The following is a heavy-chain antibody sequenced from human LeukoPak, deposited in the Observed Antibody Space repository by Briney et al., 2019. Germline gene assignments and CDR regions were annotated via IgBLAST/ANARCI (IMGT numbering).Heavy chain of an antibody. CDR3: ARADSSSWYSKSPFDY. Sequence: ASVKVSCKASGYTFTSYYMHWVRQAPGQGLEWMGIINPSGGSTSYAQKFQGRVTMTRDMSTSTVYMELSSLRSEDTAVYYCARADSSSWYSKSPFDYWGQGTLVTVSS. D-gene: IGHD6-13*01. CDR2: INPSGGST. V-gene: IGHV1-46*01. CDR1: GYTFTSYY. J-gene: IGHJ4*02.